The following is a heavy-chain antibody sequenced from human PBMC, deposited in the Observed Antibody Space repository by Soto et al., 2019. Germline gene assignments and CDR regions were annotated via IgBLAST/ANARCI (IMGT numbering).Heavy chain of an antibody. J-gene: IGHJ4*02. D-gene: IGHD2-2*02. Sequence: PGGSLRLSCAAPGFTFGAYRMSWVPQAPGKGLKWVAHSKKDGRDAYYVDSVTGRFTVCRDSTKNSPYLQMNSRRAEDTAVYYRENLGSGCCTGGYFDYWGQGTLVTV. V-gene: IGHV3-7*01. CDR3: ENLGSGCCTGGYFDY. CDR1: GFTFGAYR. CDR2: SKKDGRDA.